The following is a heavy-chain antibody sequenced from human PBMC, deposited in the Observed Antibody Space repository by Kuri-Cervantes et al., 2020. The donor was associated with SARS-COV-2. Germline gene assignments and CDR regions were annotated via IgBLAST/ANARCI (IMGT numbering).Heavy chain of an antibody. J-gene: IGHJ4*02. Sequence: GPPLVTPTQSLLLFCTFAGFSLSSNGVSVSWFRQSPGKALEWLASFDWDGDKFYRPSLKTRLTISKDTSKNQVVLRMTNMDPGDTATYYCARSRDAYNLFDYWGQGTLVTVSS. CDR1: GFSLSSNGVS. D-gene: IGHD5-24*01. V-gene: IGHV2-70*04. CDR3: ARSRDAYNLFDY. CDR2: FDWDGDK.